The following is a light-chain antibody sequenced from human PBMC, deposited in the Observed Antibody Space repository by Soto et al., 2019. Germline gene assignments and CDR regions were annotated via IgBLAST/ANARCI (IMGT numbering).Light chain of an antibody. J-gene: IGKJ5*01. V-gene: IGKV1D-12*01. Sequence: DIQMTQSPSCLSASLGDTVSSACRSSQDVGRWLSWYQQKPGKAPKILIFATSTLQSGVPSRFSGSGSGTDFTLTITSLQSEDFATYYCQQARSFPVTFGQGTRLEIK. CDR2: ATS. CDR3: QQARSFPVT. CDR1: QDVGRW.